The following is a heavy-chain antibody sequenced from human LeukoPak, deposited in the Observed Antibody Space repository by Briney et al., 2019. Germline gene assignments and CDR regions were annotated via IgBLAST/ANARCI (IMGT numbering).Heavy chain of an antibody. V-gene: IGHV3-21*04. CDR2: ITSSTTYI. CDR1: GFTFDTYT. D-gene: IGHD5-12*01. J-gene: IGHJ4*02. CDR3: AREGYSGYEPYFDY. Sequence: GGSLRLSCAASGFTFDTYTMNWVRQAPGKGLEWVSSITSSTTYIFYADSVKGRFTISRDNAKNSLYLQMNSLRAEDTAVYYCAREGYSGYEPYFDYWGQGTLVTVSS.